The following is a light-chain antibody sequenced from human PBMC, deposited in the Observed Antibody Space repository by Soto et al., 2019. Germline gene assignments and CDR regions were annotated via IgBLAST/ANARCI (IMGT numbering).Light chain of an antibody. J-gene: IGKJ2*01. CDR2: WAS. CDR3: QQYLSTPPT. Sequence: DIVMTQSPDSLAVSLGERATINCKSTQSVLYSSNNMSYLAWYQQKPGQPPKLLIYWASTRGSGVPDRFSGSGSGTDFTLTISSLQAEDVAVYYCQQYLSTPPTFGQGTNLEIK. V-gene: IGKV4-1*01. CDR1: QSVLYSSNNMSY.